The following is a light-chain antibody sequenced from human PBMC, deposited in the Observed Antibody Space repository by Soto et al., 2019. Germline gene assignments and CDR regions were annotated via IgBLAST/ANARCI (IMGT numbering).Light chain of an antibody. V-gene: IGLV2-23*01. CDR3: CSYAGSSTFYV. J-gene: IGLJ1*01. CDR1: SSDVGSYDL. CDR2: DGS. Sequence: QSALTQPASVSGSPGQSITISCTGTSSDVGSYDLVSWYQQHPGKAPKLMIYDGSKRLSGVSNRFSGSKSGNTASLTISGLQAEDEADYYCCSYAGSSTFYVFGTGTKVTVL.